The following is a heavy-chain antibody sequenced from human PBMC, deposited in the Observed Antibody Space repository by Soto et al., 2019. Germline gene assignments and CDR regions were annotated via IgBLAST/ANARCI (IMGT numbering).Heavy chain of an antibody. CDR1: GFTFSSYS. Sequence: PGGSLRLSCAAYGFTFSSYSMNWVRQAPGKGLEWVSSISSSSSYIYYADPVKGRFTISRDKDKKSLYLQMNSLRAEDTAVYYCARDEYCSGGSCSSSWWEYYYGMDVWGQGTTVTVS. V-gene: IGHV3-21*01. CDR2: ISSSSSYI. CDR3: ARDEYCSGGSCSSSWWEYYYGMDV. D-gene: IGHD2-15*01. J-gene: IGHJ6*02.